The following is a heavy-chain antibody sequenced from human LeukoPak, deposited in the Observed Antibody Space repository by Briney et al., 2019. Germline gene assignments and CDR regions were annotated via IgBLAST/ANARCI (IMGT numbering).Heavy chain of an antibody. V-gene: IGHV4-59*08. CDR1: GGSISSYY. CDR2: IYYSGST. Sequence: SETLSLTCTVSGGSISSYYWSWIRQPPGKGLEWIGYIYYSGSTNYNPSLKSRVTISVDTSKNQFSLKLSSVTAADTAVYYCARRGDYYDSSGYYFPFDYWGQGTLVTVSS. D-gene: IGHD3-22*01. CDR3: ARRGDYYDSSGYYFPFDY. J-gene: IGHJ4*02.